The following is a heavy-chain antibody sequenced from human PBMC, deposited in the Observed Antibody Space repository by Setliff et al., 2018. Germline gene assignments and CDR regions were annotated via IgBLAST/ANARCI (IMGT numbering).Heavy chain of an antibody. CDR1: DDSLSGDNYF. D-gene: IGHD3-10*01. Sequence: PSETLSLTCTVSDDSLSGDNYFWSWIRHLPGKGLQWLGHIYYTGKTYYNPSLKSRLEMSVDTSKREFALRLSSVTAADTAVYYCARTSTYVLGSGSYWDRWFDPWSQGTLVTVSS. CDR3: ARTSTYVLGSGSYWDRWFDP. V-gene: IGHV4-30-4*02. CDR2: IYYTGKT. J-gene: IGHJ5*02.